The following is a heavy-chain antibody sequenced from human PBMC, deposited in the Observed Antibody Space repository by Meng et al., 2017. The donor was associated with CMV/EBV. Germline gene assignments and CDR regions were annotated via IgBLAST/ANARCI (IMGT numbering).Heavy chain of an antibody. D-gene: IGHD3-3*01. V-gene: IGHV1-8*03. CDR2: MNPNSGNT. Sequence: ASVKVSCKASGYTFTSYDINWVRQATGQGLEWVGWMNPNSGNTGYAQKFQGRVTITRNTSISTAYMELSSLRSEGTAVYYCARNPQKGYDFWSGYSQTWNDAFDIWGQGTMVTVSS. CDR1: GYTFTSYD. J-gene: IGHJ3*02. CDR3: ARNPQKGYDFWSGYSQTWNDAFDI.